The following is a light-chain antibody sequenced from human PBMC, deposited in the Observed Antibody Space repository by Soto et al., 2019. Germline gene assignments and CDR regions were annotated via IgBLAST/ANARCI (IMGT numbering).Light chain of an antibody. CDR3: CSYAGNSWV. CDR2: DVI. J-gene: IGLJ3*02. CDR1: SSDIGGYNY. Sequence: QSALTQPRSVSGSPGQSVTISCSGSSSDIGGYNYVSWYQQHPGKAPKLMIYDVIKRPSGVPDRFSGSKSCNTASLTISGLQADDETDYYCCSYAGNSWVFGGGTKLTVL. V-gene: IGLV2-11*01.